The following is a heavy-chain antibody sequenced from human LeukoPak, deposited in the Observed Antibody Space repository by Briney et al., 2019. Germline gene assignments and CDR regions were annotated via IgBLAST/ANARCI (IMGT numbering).Heavy chain of an antibody. Sequence: GGSLRLSCAASGFTFDDYGMSWVRQAPGKGLEWVSSISSSSSYIYYADSVKGRFTISRDNAKNSLYLQMNSLRAEDTAVYYCARGYEYSSSWYAFDYWGQGTLVTVSS. CDR1: GFTFDDYG. D-gene: IGHD6-13*01. CDR3: ARGYEYSSSWYAFDY. V-gene: IGHV3-21*01. CDR2: ISSSSSYI. J-gene: IGHJ4*02.